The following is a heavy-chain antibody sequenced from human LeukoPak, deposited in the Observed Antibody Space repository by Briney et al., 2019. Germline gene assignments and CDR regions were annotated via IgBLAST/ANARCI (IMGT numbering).Heavy chain of an antibody. J-gene: IGHJ4*02. V-gene: IGHV3-11*01. CDR1: GFTFSDYY. CDR2: ISSSGLTT. D-gene: IGHD3-22*01. CDR3: ARERYYYDSSV. Sequence: GGSLRLSCAASGFTFSDYYMSWIRQAPGKGLEWVSYISSSGLTTYYADSVKGRFTISTDNAKNSLYLQMNSLRAEDTAVYYCARERYYYDSSVGGQGTLVTVSS.